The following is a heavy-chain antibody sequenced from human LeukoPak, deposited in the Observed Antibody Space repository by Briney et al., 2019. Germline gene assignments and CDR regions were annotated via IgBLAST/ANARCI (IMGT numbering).Heavy chain of an antibody. Sequence: ASVKVSCKVSGYTFTDCYMHWVQQAPGKGLEWMGLVDPEDGETIYAEKFQGRVTITADTSTDTAYVELSSLRSEDTAVYYCATVPPHLKGAFDIWGQGTMVTVSS. CDR3: ATVPPHLKGAFDI. V-gene: IGHV1-69-2*01. CDR1: GYTFTDCY. CDR2: VDPEDGET. J-gene: IGHJ3*02.